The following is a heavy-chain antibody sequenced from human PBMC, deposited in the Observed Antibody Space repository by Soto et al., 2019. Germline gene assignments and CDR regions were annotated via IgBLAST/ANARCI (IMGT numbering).Heavy chain of an antibody. Sequence: ASVKVSCKVSGYTLTELSMHWVRQAPGKGLEWMGGFDPEDGETIYAQKFQGRVTMTEDTSTDTAYVELSSLRSEDTAVYYCATGHDYSNYYYYYGMDVWGQGTTVTVSS. J-gene: IGHJ6*02. V-gene: IGHV1-24*01. D-gene: IGHD4-4*01. CDR3: ATGHDYSNYYYYYGMDV. CDR1: GYTLTELS. CDR2: FDPEDGET.